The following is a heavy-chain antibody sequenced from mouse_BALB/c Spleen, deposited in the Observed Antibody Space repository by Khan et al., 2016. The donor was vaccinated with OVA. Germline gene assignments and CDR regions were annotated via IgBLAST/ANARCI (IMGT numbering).Heavy chain of an antibody. Sequence: QVQLQQPGPELKKPGETVKISCKASGYTFTNYGMNWVKQAPEKGLKWMGWINTYTGEPTYADDFKGRFAFSLETSASTAFLQINNLKNEDTATYFYSRKEYGHYLDYWGQGTTLTVSS. CDR1: GYTFTNYG. CDR3: SRKEYGHYLDY. D-gene: IGHD2-10*02. J-gene: IGHJ2*01. V-gene: IGHV9-3-1*01. CDR2: INTYTGEP.